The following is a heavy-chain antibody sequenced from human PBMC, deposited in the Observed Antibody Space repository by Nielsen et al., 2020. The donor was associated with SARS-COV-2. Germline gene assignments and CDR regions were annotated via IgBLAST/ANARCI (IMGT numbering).Heavy chain of an antibody. CDR1: GGSISSSSYY. CDR2: IYYSGST. Sequence: SETLSLTCTVSGGSISSSSYYWGWIRQPPGKGLAWIGTIYYSGSTYYNPSLKSRVTISVDTSKNQFSLKLSSVTAADTAVYYCARERVGGITIFGVVTRYGMDVWGQGTTVTVSS. CDR3: ARERVGGITIFGVVTRYGMDV. V-gene: IGHV4-39*02. D-gene: IGHD3-3*01. J-gene: IGHJ6*02.